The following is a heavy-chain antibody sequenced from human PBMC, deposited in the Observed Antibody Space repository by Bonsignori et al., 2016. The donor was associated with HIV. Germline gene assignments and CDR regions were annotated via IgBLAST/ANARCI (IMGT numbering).Heavy chain of an antibody. V-gene: IGHV3-30*18. J-gene: IGHJ4*02. CDR2: VSNDGTKN. D-gene: IGHD4/OR15-4a*01. CDR1: GFAFSTYA. CDR3: AKGDTAMADYFFDH. Sequence: QVQLVESGGGLVQPGRSLRLSCVASGFAFSTYAMHWVRQAPGKGLEWVTVVSNDGTKNYYSDSAKGRFTISRDNSKNTVYLQMNRLRVDDTAVYFCAKGDTAMADYFFDHLGQGTLV.